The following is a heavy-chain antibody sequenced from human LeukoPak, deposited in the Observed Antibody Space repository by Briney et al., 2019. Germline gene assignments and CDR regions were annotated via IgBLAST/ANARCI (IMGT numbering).Heavy chain of an antibody. J-gene: IGHJ2*01. V-gene: IGHV4-59*01. CDR1: GGSISSYY. CDR3: ARRDSTYWYFDV. Sequence: KPSETLSLTCIVSGGSISSYYWSWIRQPPGKGLEWIGYIYYSGSTNYNPSLKSRVTISVDTSKNQFSLKLSSVTAADTAVYYCARRDSTYWYFDVWGRGTLVTVSS. CDR2: IYYSGST. D-gene: IGHD2/OR15-2a*01.